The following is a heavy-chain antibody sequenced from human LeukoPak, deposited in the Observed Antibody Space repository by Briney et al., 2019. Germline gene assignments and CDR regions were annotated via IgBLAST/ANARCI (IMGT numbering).Heavy chain of an antibody. CDR2: INPDGGVR. J-gene: IGHJ6*04. CDR3: AELGITMIGGV. D-gene: IGHD3-10*02. Sequence: GGSLRLSCAASGFTFSSHWMHWVRQAPGKGLEWVANINPDGGVRSYVDSVKGRFTISRDNAKNSLYLQINNLRGEDTAVYYCAELGITMIGGVWGKGTTVTISS. CDR1: GFTFSSHW. V-gene: IGHV3-7*01.